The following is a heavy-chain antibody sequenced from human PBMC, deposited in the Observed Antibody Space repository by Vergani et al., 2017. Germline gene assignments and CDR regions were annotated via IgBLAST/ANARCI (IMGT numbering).Heavy chain of an antibody. CDR2: IKQDGSEK. Sequence: EVQLVESGGGLVQPGGSLRLSCAASGFTFSRYWMSWVRQAPGKGLERVANIKQDGSEKYYVDSVKGRFTIARDNAKNLLYLQMNSLRAEDTAVYYCARALWGYYADFDYWGQGTLVTVSS. D-gene: IGHD3-22*01. CDR1: GFTFSRYW. J-gene: IGHJ4*02. CDR3: ARALWGYYADFDY. V-gene: IGHV3-7*01.